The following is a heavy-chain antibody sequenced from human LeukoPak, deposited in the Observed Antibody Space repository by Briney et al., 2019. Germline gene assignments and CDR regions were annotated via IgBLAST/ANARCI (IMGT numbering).Heavy chain of an antibody. J-gene: IGHJ4*02. CDR3: ARERPPYGDYAFFDY. V-gene: IGHV4-4*07. CDR1: GGSISSYY. D-gene: IGHD4-17*01. CDR2: IYTSGST. Sequence: PSETLSLTCTVPGGSISSYYWSWIRQPAGKGLEWIGRIYTSGSTNYNPSLKSRVTMSVDTSKNQFSLKLSSVTAADTAVYYCARERPPYGDYAFFDYWGQGTLVTVSS.